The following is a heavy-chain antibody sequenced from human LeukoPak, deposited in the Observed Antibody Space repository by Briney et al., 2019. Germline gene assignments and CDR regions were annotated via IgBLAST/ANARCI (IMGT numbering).Heavy chain of an antibody. CDR2: ISGGGDST. V-gene: IGHV3-23*01. D-gene: IGHD3-3*01. Sequence: GSLRLSCAASGFTFSSYVMSWVRQAPGKGLEWVPAISGGGDSTYYADSVKGRFTISRDNSKNTLYLQMNSLRAEDTAVYYCAKYSIGYYDFWSGYSDDYWGQGTLVTVSS. J-gene: IGHJ4*02. CDR3: AKYSIGYYDFWSGYSDDY. CDR1: GFTFSSYV.